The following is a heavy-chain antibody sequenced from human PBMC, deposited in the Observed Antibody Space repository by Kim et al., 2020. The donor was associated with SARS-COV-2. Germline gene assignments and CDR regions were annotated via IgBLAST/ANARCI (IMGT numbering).Heavy chain of an antibody. CDR3: AREGGMVRGDY. V-gene: IGHV1-46*01. Sequence: ASVKVSCKASGYTFTSYYMHWVRQSPGQGLEWMGIINPSGGSTSYAQKFQGRVTMTRDTSTSTVYMELSSLRSEDTAVYYCAREGGMVRGDYWGQGTLVTVSS. J-gene: IGHJ4*02. CDR2: INPSGGST. D-gene: IGHD3-10*01. CDR1: GYTFTSYY.